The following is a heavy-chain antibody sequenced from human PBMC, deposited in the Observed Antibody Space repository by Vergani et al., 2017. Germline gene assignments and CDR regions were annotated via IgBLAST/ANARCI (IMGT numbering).Heavy chain of an antibody. Sequence: EVQLVESGGVVVQPGGSLRLSCAASGFTFDDYTMHWVRQAPGKGLEWVSLISWDGGSTYYADSVKGRFTISRDNSKNSLYLQMNSLRTEDTALYYCATIAVAGTEEDWFDPWGQGTLVTVSS. CDR3: ATIAVAGTEEDWFDP. V-gene: IGHV3-43*01. CDR1: GFTFDDYT. J-gene: IGHJ5*02. CDR2: ISWDGGST. D-gene: IGHD6-19*01.